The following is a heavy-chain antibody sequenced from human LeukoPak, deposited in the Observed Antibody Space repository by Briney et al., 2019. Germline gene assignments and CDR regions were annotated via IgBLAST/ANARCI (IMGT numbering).Heavy chain of an antibody. Sequence: SETLSLTCTVSGGSISSSTYYWGWIRQPPGKGLEWIGSIYYSGSTYYNPSLESRVTISVDTSKNQFSLKLSSVTAADTAVYYCASSSYYYDSSGYYLNWFDPWGQGTLVTVSS. J-gene: IGHJ5*02. CDR3: ASSSYYYDSSGYYLNWFDP. CDR2: IYYSGST. CDR1: GGSISSSTYY. V-gene: IGHV4-39*01. D-gene: IGHD3-22*01.